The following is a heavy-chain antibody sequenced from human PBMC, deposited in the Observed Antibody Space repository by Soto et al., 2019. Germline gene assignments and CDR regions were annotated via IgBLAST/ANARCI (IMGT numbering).Heavy chain of an antibody. CDR2: IYWDDDK. J-gene: IGHJ6*02. CDR1: GLSLTTNGLS. V-gene: IGHV2-5*02. CDR3: AHSSTDLNHAMDV. D-gene: IGHD3-3*01. Sequence: QITLKESGPTLVKPTQNLTLTCAFSGLSLTTNGLSVGWVRQPPGKALEWLALIYWDDDKRYSPSLKSRLTITRDTSKNQVVLTMTNMDPVDPATYYCAHSSTDLNHAMDVWGQGTTVSVSS.